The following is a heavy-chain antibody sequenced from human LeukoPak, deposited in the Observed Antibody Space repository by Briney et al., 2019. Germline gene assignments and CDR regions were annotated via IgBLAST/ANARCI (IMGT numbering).Heavy chain of an antibody. CDR3: ARLAIAVTPYYFDF. CDR1: GGSISSSNW. D-gene: IGHD6-19*01. Sequence: SETLSLTCAVSGGSISSSNWWSWVRQPPGKGLEWIGEVYHSGSTNYNASPESRVTISIDKSKNQFSLKLSSVTAADTAVYYCARLAIAVTPYYFDFWGQGTLVTVSS. J-gene: IGHJ4*02. CDR2: VYHSGST. V-gene: IGHV4-4*02.